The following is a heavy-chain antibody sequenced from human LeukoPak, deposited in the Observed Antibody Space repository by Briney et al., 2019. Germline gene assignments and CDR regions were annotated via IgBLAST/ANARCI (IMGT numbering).Heavy chain of an antibody. CDR3: AGGDFWNGYRILFDY. CDR2: IHTSGNT. V-gene: IGHV4-61*02. J-gene: IGHJ4*02. CDR1: GGSISSDTYY. D-gene: IGHD3-3*01. Sequence: KPSETLSLTCSVSGGSISSDTYYWSWIRQSAGKGLEWIGRIHTSGNTNYNPSLKSRVTISIDTSENQFSLKLSSVTAADTAVYYCAGGDFWNGYRILFDYWGQGTVVTVSS.